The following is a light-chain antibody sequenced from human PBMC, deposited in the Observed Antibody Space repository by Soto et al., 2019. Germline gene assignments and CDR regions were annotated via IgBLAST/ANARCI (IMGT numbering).Light chain of an antibody. Sequence: QPVLTQSPSASASLGASVKLTCTLSSGHSSYAIAWHQQQPEKGPRYLMKLNSDGSHSKGDGIPDRFSGSSSGAERYLTISSLQPEDEADYYCQTWGTGIVVFGGGTKLTVL. CDR2: LNSDGSH. V-gene: IGLV4-69*01. J-gene: IGLJ2*01. CDR1: SGHSSYA. CDR3: QTWGTGIVV.